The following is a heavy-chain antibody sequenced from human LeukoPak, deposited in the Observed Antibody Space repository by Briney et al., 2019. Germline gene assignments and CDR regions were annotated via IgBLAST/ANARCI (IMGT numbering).Heavy chain of an antibody. CDR3: ARESGTMVRGVIIPFFDY. CDR2: VSCDGSNK. CDR1: GFTFSSYT. D-gene: IGHD3-10*01. J-gene: IGHJ4*02. Sequence: PGRSLRLSCAASGFTFSSYTMHWVRQAPGKGLEWVAVVSCDGSNKYYADSVRGRFTISRDNSKNTLYLQMNSLRPEDTAVYYCARESGTMVRGVIIPFFDYWGQGTLVTVSS. V-gene: IGHV3-30*04.